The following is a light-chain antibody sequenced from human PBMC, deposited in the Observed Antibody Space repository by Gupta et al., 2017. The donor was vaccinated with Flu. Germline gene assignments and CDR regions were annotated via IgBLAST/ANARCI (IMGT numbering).Light chain of an antibody. Sequence: GTLSLSPGKRATLSCRAGQSVSSNYLAWYQQKPGQAPRLLIYGASSRATGIPDRFSGSGSGTDFTLTISRLEPEDFAVYYCQQDGSSPQTFGQGTKVEIK. CDR3: QQDGSSPQT. CDR1: QSVSSNY. V-gene: IGKV3-20*01. J-gene: IGKJ1*01. CDR2: GAS.